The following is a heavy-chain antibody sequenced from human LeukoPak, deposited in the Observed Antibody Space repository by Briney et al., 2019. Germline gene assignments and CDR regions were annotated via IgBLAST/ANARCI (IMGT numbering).Heavy chain of an antibody. CDR1: GGSISSYY. J-gene: IGHJ3*02. V-gene: IGHV4-59*01. CDR2: IYYSGST. Sequence: SETLSLTCTVSGGSISSYYWSWIRQPPGKGLEWIGCIYYSGSTKYKPSLKSRVTISVDTSKNQFSLKLSSVTAADTAVYYCARGRFLDAFDIWGQGTMVTVSS. D-gene: IGHD3-3*01. CDR3: ARGRFLDAFDI.